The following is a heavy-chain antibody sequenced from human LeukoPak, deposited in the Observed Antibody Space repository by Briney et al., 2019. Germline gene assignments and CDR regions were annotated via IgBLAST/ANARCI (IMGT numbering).Heavy chain of an antibody. CDR2: ISGSGGST. Sequence: GGSLRLSCAVSGFTFSSYAMSWVRQAPGKGLEWVSAISGSGGSTFYADSVKGRFTISRDNAKNSLYLQMNSLRAEDTAVYYCAKDVGKWESLHFFDYWGQGTLVTVSS. D-gene: IGHD1-26*01. V-gene: IGHV3-23*01. CDR3: AKDVGKWESLHFFDY. CDR1: GFTFSSYA. J-gene: IGHJ4*02.